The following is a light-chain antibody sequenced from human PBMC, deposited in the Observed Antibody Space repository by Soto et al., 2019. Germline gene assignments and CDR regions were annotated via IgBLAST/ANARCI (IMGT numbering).Light chain of an antibody. Sequence: DIQVTQSPYSLSASPGGRITITCRASQDIKKFLAWYQQKPGEVPHLLIYAASTLGPGVPSRFSGNASGTDLTLTIASLQPEDVAAYFCQKYYRAPAAFGQGTKVDVK. CDR1: QDIKKF. J-gene: IGKJ1*01. V-gene: IGKV1-27*01. CDR3: QKYYRAPAA. CDR2: AAS.